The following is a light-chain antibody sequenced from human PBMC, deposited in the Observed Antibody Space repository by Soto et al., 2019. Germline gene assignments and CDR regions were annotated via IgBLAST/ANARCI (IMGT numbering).Light chain of an antibody. CDR3: QSYDSSNPVV. CDR2: EDN. Sequence: NFMLTQPHSVSESPGKTVTISCTRSSGSIASNYVQCYQQRPGSAPTTVIYEDNQRPSGVPDRFSGSIDSSSNSASLTISGLKTEDEADYYCQSYDSSNPVVFGGGTQLTVL. V-gene: IGLV6-57*04. J-gene: IGLJ2*01. CDR1: SGSIASNY.